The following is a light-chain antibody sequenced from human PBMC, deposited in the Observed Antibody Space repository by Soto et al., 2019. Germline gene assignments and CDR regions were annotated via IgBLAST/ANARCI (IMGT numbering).Light chain of an antibody. J-gene: IGKJ2*01. CDR2: GAS. CDR1: QSVSSSY. CDR3: QQYGSSPYT. V-gene: IGKV3-20*01. Sequence: EIVLTQSPGTLSLSPGERATLSCRASQSVSSSYLAWYQQKPGQAPRLLIYGASSRDTGIPDRFSGSGSGTEFTLTISRLEPEDFAMYYCQQYGSSPYTFGQGTKLEIK.